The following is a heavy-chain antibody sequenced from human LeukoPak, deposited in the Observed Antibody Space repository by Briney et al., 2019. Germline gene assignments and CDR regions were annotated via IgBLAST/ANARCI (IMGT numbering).Heavy chain of an antibody. CDR2: IYYSGST. V-gene: IGHV4-39*07. D-gene: IGHD5-18*01. CDR1: GGSISSSSYY. J-gene: IGHJ4*02. Sequence: SETLSLTCTVSGGSISSSSYYWGWLRQPPGKGLEWIGSIYYSGSTYYNPSLKSRVTISVDTSKNQFSLKLSSVTAADTAVYYCARAYSYGNYFDYWGQGTLVTVSS. CDR3: ARAYSYGNYFDY.